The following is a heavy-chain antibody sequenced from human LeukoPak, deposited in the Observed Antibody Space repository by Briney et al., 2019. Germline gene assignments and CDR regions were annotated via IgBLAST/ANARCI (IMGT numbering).Heavy chain of an antibody. V-gene: IGHV4-31*03. CDR1: GGSISSGGYY. D-gene: IGHD3-10*01. CDR2: IYYSGST. J-gene: IGHJ5*02. CDR3: ARTYGSGSYYNEIWFDP. Sequence: SETLSLTCTVSGGSISSGGYYWSWIRQHPGKGLEWIGYIYYSGSTHYNPSLKSRVTISVDTSKNQFSLKLSSVTAADTAVYYCARTYGSGSYYNEIWFDPWGQGTLVTVSS.